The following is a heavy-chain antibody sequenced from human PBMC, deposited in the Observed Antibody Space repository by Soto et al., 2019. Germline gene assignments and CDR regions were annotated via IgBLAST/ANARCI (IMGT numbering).Heavy chain of an antibody. V-gene: IGHV1-18*01. J-gene: IGHJ4*02. CDR2: ISAYNGII. CDR1: AYTFTNYG. Sequence: ASVNVSCEASAYTFTNYGIIWVRQARGQGLEWMGCISAYNGIINYAQKFRGRVTMTTATSTSSAYLEVRSLSSDDTAVYYCARSGTSWNLREFDSWGQGTLVTVSS. CDR3: ARSGTSWNLREFDS. D-gene: IGHD6-13*01.